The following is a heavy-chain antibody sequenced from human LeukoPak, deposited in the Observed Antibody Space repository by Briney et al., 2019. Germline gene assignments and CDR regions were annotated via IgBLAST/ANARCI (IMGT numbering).Heavy chain of an antibody. D-gene: IGHD3-10*01. V-gene: IGHV3-74*01. CDR3: ARSPGAITMPTDYFDY. Sequence: PGGSLRLSCAASGFTFSSYWMHWGRQAPGKGLVWVSRINSDGSSTSYADSVKGRFTISRDNAKNTLYLQMNSLRAEDTAVYYCARSPGAITMPTDYFDYWGQGTLVTVSS. CDR1: GFTFSSYW. CDR2: INSDGSST. J-gene: IGHJ4*02.